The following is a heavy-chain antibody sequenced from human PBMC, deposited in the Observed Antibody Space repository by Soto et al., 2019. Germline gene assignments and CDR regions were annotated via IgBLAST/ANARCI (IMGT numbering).Heavy chain of an antibody. CDR2: ISDSGGST. CDR1: GFTFSKYG. V-gene: IGHV3-23*01. J-gene: IGHJ4*02. CDR3: AKSRGGSTSRTADF. Sequence: GGALRVSCAASGFTFSKYGMSWVRQAPGKGPEWVSSISDSGGSTYYADSVKGRFTVSRDNSNNTLFLQMNSLRAEDTAVYYCAKSRGGSTSRTADFWGQGALVTVSS. D-gene: IGHD2-2*01.